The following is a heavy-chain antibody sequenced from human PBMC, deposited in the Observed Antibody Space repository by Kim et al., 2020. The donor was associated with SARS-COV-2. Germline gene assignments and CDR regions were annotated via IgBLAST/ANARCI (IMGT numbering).Heavy chain of an antibody. CDR3: ARQRASGGYFDY. Sequence: SETLSLTCTVSGGSISSSSYYWGWIRQPPGKGLEWIGSIYYSGSTYYNPSLKSRVTISVDTSKNQFSLKLSSVTAADTAVYYCARQRASGGYFDYWGQGTLVTVSS. CDR2: IYYSGST. V-gene: IGHV4-39*01. D-gene: IGHD2-15*01. CDR1: GGSISSSSYY. J-gene: IGHJ4*02.